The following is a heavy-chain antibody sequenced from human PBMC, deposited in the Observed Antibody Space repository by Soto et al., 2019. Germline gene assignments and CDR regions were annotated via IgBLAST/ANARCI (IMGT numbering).Heavy chain of an antibody. D-gene: IGHD3-3*01. CDR2: IYTSGTT. CDR1: GGSISSYY. Sequence: SETLSLTFTVSGGSISSYYWSWIRQPAGKGLEWIVRIYTSGTTNYNPSLKSRLTMSVDTAENQFSLELNSVTAADTALYYCVRERTIFGVAAGGCVDVWGQGTTVTVSS. J-gene: IGHJ6*02. V-gene: IGHV4-4*07. CDR3: VRERTIFGVAAGGCVDV.